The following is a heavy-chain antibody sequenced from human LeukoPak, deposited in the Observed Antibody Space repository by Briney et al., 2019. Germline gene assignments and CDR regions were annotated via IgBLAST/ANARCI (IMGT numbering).Heavy chain of an antibody. CDR1: GGSISSSSYY. Sequence: PSETLSLTCTVSGGSISSSSYYWGWIRQPPGKGLEWIGRIYYSGSTYYNPSLKSRVTISVDTSKNQFSLKLSSVTAADTAVYYCARHAGGWYWYYFDYWGQGTLVTVSS. D-gene: IGHD6-19*01. CDR3: ARHAGGWYWYYFDY. V-gene: IGHV4-39*01. CDR2: IYYSGST. J-gene: IGHJ4*02.